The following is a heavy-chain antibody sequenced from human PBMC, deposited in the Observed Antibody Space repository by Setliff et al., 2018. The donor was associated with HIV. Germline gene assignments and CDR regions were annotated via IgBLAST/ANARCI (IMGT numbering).Heavy chain of an antibody. V-gene: IGHV4-61*02. CDR1: GGSISTGVYY. CDR3: ARVYSRSWFFFDH. Sequence: SETLSLTCTVSGGSISTGVYYWSWIRQPADKALDWIGRISASGSTNYNPSLESRVTLSIDTSNNQFSLKLTSVTAADTAVYYCARVYSRSWFFFDHWGQGILVTVSS. D-gene: IGHD6-13*01. CDR2: ISASGST. J-gene: IGHJ4*02.